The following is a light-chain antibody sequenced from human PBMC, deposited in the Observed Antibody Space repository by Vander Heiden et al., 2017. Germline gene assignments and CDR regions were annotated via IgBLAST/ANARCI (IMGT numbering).Light chain of an antibody. Sequence: ELVLTQSPATLSLSPGERATLSCRASQSVSSYLAWYQQKHGQAPRLLIYDASNRATGIPARFSGSGSGTDFTLTISSLEPEDFAVYYCQQRSNWPPKVTFGPGTKVDIK. V-gene: IGKV3-11*01. CDR2: DAS. J-gene: IGKJ3*01. CDR1: QSVSSY. CDR3: QQRSNWPPKVT.